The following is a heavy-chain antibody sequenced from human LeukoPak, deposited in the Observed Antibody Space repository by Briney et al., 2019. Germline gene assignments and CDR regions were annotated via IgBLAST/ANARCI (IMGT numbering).Heavy chain of an antibody. J-gene: IGHJ4*02. V-gene: IGHV1-2*02. D-gene: IGHD3-16*01. CDR2: INPNSGNT. CDR1: GYTFTGHY. Sequence: ASVKVSCKASGYTFTGHYVHWVRQAPGQGLEWMGWINPNSGNTNYQQTFQGRVTMTRDTSSSTVYMELSGLISDVTAIYYCARDRGPDWWGSFDFWGQGTLVTVSS. CDR3: ARDRGPDWWGSFDF.